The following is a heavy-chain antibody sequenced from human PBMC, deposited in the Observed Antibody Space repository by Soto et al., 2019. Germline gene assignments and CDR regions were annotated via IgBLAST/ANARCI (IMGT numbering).Heavy chain of an antibody. V-gene: IGHV3-74*01. D-gene: IGHD2-2*01. Sequence: GGSLRLSCAASGFTFSSYWMHWVRQAPGKGLVWVSRINSDGSSTSYADSVKGRFTISRDNAKNTLYLQMNSLRAEDTAVYYCAKDHRHYCISTSCPHYYYYYGMDVWGQGTTVTVSS. CDR1: GFTFSSYW. CDR2: INSDGSST. CDR3: AKDHRHYCISTSCPHYYYYYGMDV. J-gene: IGHJ6*02.